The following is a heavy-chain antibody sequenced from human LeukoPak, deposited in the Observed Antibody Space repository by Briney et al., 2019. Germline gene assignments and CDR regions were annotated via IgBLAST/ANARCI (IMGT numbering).Heavy chain of an antibody. Sequence: GGSLRLSCTGSGFTFSSHWMSWVRQAPGRGLEWVANIKEDGSETYYLDSVKGRFTISRDNAKNSVYLRMNSLRAEDTAVYYCARDLPLSNWGSIFDYWGQGTLVTVSS. CDR3: ARDLPLSNWGSIFDY. D-gene: IGHD7-27*01. J-gene: IGHJ4*02. V-gene: IGHV3-7*01. CDR2: IKEDGSET. CDR1: GFTFSSHW.